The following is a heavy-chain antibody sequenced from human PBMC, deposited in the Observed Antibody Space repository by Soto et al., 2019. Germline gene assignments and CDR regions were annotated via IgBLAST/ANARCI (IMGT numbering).Heavy chain of an antibody. Sequence: ASGPKRVKHTVALALSFTFSGFSLSTTRMCVSWVRQPPGKALEWLGLIDWDDDKYYNTSLKSRFTISKDTSKNQVVLTMTNMDPLQTPPFYRARPSLGSGIFFLAYWRNGAFVPVSP. J-gene: IGHJ4*01. D-gene: IGHD3-10*01. CDR2: IDWDDDK. CDR3: ARPSLGSGIFFLAY. CDR1: GFSLSTTRMC. V-gene: IGHV2-70*20.